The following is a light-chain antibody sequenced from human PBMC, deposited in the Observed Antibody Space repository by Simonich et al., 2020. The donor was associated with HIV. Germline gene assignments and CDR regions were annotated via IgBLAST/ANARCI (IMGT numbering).Light chain of an antibody. Sequence: DIVMTQSPLSLPVTPGEPASISCRSSQSFVHSNGYYYLDWYLQKPGQSPHLLIYLGSNRASGVPDRFSGSGSGTDFTLKISRVEAEDVGVYYCMQALQTPLTFGGGTKVEIK. CDR1: QSFVHSNGYYY. V-gene: IGKV2-28*01. CDR3: MQALQTPLT. CDR2: LGS. J-gene: IGKJ4*01.